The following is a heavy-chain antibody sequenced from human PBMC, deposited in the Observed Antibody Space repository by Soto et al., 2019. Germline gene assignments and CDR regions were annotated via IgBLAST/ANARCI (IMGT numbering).Heavy chain of an antibody. CDR3: ARDTQRGYSGYFDS. CDR2: IYYSGST. Sequence: QVQLQESGPGLVKPSQTLSLSCTVSGGSLSSGGYYSSWIRQHPGKGLEWIGFIYYSGSTYYNPSLKSRVTISVDTSQNQFSLKLSSVTAADTAVYYCARDTQRGYSGYFDSWGQGTLVTVSS. V-gene: IGHV4-31*03. D-gene: IGHD5-12*01. CDR1: GGSLSSGGYY. J-gene: IGHJ4*02.